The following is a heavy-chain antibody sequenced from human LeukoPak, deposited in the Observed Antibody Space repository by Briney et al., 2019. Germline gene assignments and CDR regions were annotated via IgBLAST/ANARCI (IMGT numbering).Heavy chain of an antibody. CDR3: AKGSGGWGSSIDY. CDR1: GFTFSSYW. J-gene: IGHJ4*02. CDR2: ISSSGSTI. D-gene: IGHD2-15*01. Sequence: PGGSLRLSCAASGFTFSSYWMHWVRQAPGKGLEWVSYISSSGSTIYYADSVKGRFTISRDNSKNTLYLQMNSLRAEDTAVYYCAKGSGGWGSSIDYWGQGTLVTVSS. V-gene: IGHV3-48*01.